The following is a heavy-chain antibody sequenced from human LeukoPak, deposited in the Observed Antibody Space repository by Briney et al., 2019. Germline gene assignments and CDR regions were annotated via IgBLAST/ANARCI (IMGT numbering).Heavy chain of an antibody. CDR3: ARTVGTHRFDY. CDR1: GGSISSSDYY. CDR2: IYYNGNT. Sequence: KPSETLSLTCSVSGGSISSSDYYWGWIRQPPGERLGWLGTIYYNGNTYYNPSLQSRVIISVDTSKNQFSLKLTSVTAPDTAVYYCARTVGTHRFDYWGQGILVTVSS. V-gene: IGHV4-39*01. J-gene: IGHJ4*02. D-gene: IGHD4-23*01.